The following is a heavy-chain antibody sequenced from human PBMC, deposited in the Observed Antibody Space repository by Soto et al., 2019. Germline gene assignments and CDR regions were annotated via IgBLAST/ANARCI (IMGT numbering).Heavy chain of an antibody. D-gene: IGHD6-19*01. Sequence: QITLKESGPPLVKPTQTLTLTCTFSGFSLSTSGVGVGWIRQPPGKALEWLALIYWDDDKRYSPSLKSRLTITKDTSKNQVVLTMTNMEPVDTATYYCAHSRESGWYFDYWGQGTLVTVSS. V-gene: IGHV2-5*02. J-gene: IGHJ4*02. CDR3: AHSRESGWYFDY. CDR2: IYWDDDK. CDR1: GFSLSTSGVG.